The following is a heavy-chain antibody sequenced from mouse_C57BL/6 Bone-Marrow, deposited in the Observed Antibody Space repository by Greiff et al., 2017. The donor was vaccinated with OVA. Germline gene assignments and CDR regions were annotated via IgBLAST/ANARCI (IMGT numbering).Heavy chain of an antibody. CDR1: GYTFTSYG. CDR2: IYPRSGNT. D-gene: IGHD4-1*02. CDR3: ARWANLYFDY. J-gene: IGHJ2*01. Sequence: QVQLKQSGAELARPGASVKLSCKASGYTFTSYGISWVKQRTGQGLEWIGEIYPRSGNTYYNEKFKGKATLTADKYSSTAYMELRSLTSEDSAVYFCARWANLYFDYWGQGTTLTVSS. V-gene: IGHV1-81*01.